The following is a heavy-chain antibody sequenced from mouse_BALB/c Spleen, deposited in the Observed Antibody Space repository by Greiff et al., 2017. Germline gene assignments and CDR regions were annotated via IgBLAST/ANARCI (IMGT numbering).Heavy chain of an antibody. D-gene: IGHD1-1*01. J-gene: IGHJ3*01. V-gene: IGHV1-18*01. CDR3: ARMDYYGSSSFAY. Sequence: VQLQQSGPELVKPGASVKMSCKASGYTFTSYVMHWVKQKPGQGLEWIGDINPNNGGTIYNQKFKGKATLTVDKSSSTAYMELRSLTSEDTAVYYCARMDYYGSSSFAYWGQGTLVTVSA. CDR1: GYTFTSYV. CDR2: INPNNGGT.